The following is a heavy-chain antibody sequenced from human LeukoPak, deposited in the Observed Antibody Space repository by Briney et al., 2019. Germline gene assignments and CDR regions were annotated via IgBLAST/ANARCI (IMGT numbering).Heavy chain of an antibody. D-gene: IGHD5-12*01. CDR2: ISGSAAGT. CDR3: AKYSGYAGYYFDS. J-gene: IGHJ4*01. CDR1: GFTFSTYG. Sequence: GGSLRLSCAASGFTFSTYGMSWVRQAPEKGLEWVSAISGSAAGTFYSDSVKGRFTISRDYSKNTLSLQMNSLRVEDTAVYYCAKYSGYAGYYFDSWGQGTLVTVSS. V-gene: IGHV3-23*01.